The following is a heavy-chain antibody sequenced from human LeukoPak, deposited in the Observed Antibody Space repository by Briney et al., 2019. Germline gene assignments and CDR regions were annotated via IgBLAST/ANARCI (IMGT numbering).Heavy chain of an antibody. CDR1: GGTFSSYA. CDR2: IIPIFGTA. Sequence: SVKVSCKASGGTFSSYAISWVRQAPGQGLEWMGGIIPIFGTANYAQKFQGRVTITTDESTSTAYMELSSLRSEDTAVYYCARDRRPRRLYYDFWSGYVDAFDIWGQGTMVTVSS. V-gene: IGHV1-69*05. J-gene: IGHJ3*02. D-gene: IGHD3-3*01. CDR3: ARDRRPRRLYYDFWSGYVDAFDI.